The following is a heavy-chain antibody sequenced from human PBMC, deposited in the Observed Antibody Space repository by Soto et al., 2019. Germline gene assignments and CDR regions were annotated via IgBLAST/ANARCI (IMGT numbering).Heavy chain of an antibody. D-gene: IGHD3-10*01. CDR3: VKDMVWGVIPPILDY. J-gene: IGHJ4*02. CDR1: VLTFSSYA. Sequence: PGRSLRLSCAASVLTFSSYAMSWFRQAPGKGLEWVSAISGSGGSTYYADSVKGRFTISRDNSKNTLYLQMNSLRAEDTAVYYCVKDMVWGVIPPILDYWGQGTLVTVSS. V-gene: IGHV3-23*01. CDR2: ISGSGGST.